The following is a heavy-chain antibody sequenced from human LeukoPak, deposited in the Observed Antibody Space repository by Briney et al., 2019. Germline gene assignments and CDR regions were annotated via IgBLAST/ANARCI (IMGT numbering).Heavy chain of an antibody. D-gene: IGHD3-22*01. V-gene: IGHV3-21*01. CDR1: GFTFSSYS. CDR2: ISSSNSYI. Sequence: GGSLRLSCAASGFTFSSYSMNWVRQAPGKGLEWVSSISSSNSYIYYADSVKGRFTISRDNAKNSLYLQMNSLRAEDTAVYYCARALLAYYDSSVFDYWGQGTLVTVSS. J-gene: IGHJ4*02. CDR3: ARALLAYYDSSVFDY.